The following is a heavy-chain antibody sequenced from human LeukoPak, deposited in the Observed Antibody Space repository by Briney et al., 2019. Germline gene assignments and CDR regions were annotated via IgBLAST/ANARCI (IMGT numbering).Heavy chain of an antibody. Sequence: PSETLSLTCTVSGGSITGGSYYWGWIRQPPGKGLEWIGTIHYSGSTYYNPALKRRVAISVDTSKNQFSLNLSSMTAADTAVYYCARVYGSIKGQGIHNWFDPWGQGTLVTVSS. CDR1: GGSITGGSYY. J-gene: IGHJ5*02. D-gene: IGHD4-17*01. CDR2: IHYSGST. V-gene: IGHV4-39*07. CDR3: ARVYGSIKGQGIHNWFDP.